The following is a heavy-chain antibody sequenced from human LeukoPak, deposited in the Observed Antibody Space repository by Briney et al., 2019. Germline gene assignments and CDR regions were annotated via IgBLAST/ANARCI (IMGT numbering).Heavy chain of an antibody. CDR3: AGGWLPDKNDF. J-gene: IGHJ4*02. Sequence: PSETLSLTCTVSDYSISSGYGYYWGWIRQPPGKGLEWIGNIYHSGITYYNHFNSSLKSRVTISIDTSKNQFSLRLTSVTAADTAVYYCAGGWLPDKNDFWGQGTLVTVSA. V-gene: IGHV4-38-2*02. D-gene: IGHD5-24*01. CDR2: IYHSGIT. CDR1: DYSISSGYGYY.